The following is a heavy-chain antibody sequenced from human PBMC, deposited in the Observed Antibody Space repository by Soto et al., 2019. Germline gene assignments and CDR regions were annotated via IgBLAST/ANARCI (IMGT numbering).Heavy chain of an antibody. CDR3: ASPIEDSSGYYFDY. Sequence: QVQLVQSGAEVKKPGSSVTVSCKASGGTFSSYTISWVRQAPGQGLEWMGRIIPILGIANYAQKFQGRVTITADKSTSTAYMELSSLRSEDTAVYYCASPIEDSSGYYFDYWGHGTLVTVSS. CDR1: GGTFSSYT. CDR2: IIPILGIA. D-gene: IGHD3-22*01. J-gene: IGHJ4*01. V-gene: IGHV1-69*02.